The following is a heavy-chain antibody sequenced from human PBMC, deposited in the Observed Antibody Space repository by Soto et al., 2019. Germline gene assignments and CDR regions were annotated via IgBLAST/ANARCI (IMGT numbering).Heavy chain of an antibody. J-gene: IGHJ6*04. CDR1: GGTFSSYT. Sequence: QVQLVQSGAEVKKPGSSVKVSCKASGGTFSSYTISWVRQAPGQGLEWMGRIIPILGIANYAQKFQGRVPIPADESTSTASMALSSLRSEDTAVYYCARGAFYGGYDKGMDVWGKGTTVTVSS. D-gene: IGHD5-12*01. CDR2: IIPILGIA. V-gene: IGHV1-69*02. CDR3: ARGAFYGGYDKGMDV.